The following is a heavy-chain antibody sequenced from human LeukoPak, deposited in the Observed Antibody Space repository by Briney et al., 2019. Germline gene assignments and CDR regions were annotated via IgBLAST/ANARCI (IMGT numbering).Heavy chain of an antibody. V-gene: IGHV3-53*05. CDR2: IYSGGST. Sequence: PGGSLRLSCAASGFTVSSNYMSWVRQAPGKGLEWVSVIYSGGSTYYADSVKGRFTISRDNSKNTLYLQMNSLRAEDTAVYYCAREDVLLWFGETSDAFDIWGQGTMVTVSS. J-gene: IGHJ3*02. D-gene: IGHD3-10*01. CDR1: GFTVSSNY. CDR3: AREDVLLWFGETSDAFDI.